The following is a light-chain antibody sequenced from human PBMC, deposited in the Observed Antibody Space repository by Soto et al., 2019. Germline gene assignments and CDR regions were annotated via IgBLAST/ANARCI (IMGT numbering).Light chain of an antibody. V-gene: IGKV1-5*01. CDR1: QSISSW. CDR2: DAS. Sequence: DIQMTQSPSTLSASVGDRVTITCRATQSISSWLAWYQQKPGKAPKLLIYDASTLESWVPSRFSGSGSGTEFTLTISSLQPDDFATYYCQHYNSYWTFGQGTKVDIK. J-gene: IGKJ1*01. CDR3: QHYNSYWT.